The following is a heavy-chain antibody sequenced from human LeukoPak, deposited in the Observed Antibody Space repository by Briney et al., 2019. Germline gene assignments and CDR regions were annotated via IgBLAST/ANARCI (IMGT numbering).Heavy chain of an antibody. CDR3: GKEWGY. J-gene: IGHJ4*02. Sequence: GGSLRLSCAASGFRFSDFTMTWVRQAPGKGPEWVSAIGGRGGSTYYADSLGGRFTISRDNSKDMLYLQMNSLKVEDTATYYCGKEWGYWGQGTKVTVSS. V-gene: IGHV3-23*01. CDR2: IGGRGGST. CDR1: GFRFSDFT. D-gene: IGHD3-16*01.